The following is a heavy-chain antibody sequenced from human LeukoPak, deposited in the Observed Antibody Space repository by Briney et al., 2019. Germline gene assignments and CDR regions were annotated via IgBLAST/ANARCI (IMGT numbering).Heavy chain of an antibody. CDR2: IGTAGDT. CDR1: GFTFSSYD. Sequence: GGSLRLSCAASGFTFSSYDMHWVRQATGKGLERVSAIGTAGDTYYPGSVKGRFTISRENAKNSLYLQMNSLRAGDTAVYYCAREHYDSSGSRAFDIWGQGTMVTVSS. J-gene: IGHJ3*02. V-gene: IGHV3-13*01. D-gene: IGHD3-22*01. CDR3: AREHYDSSGSRAFDI.